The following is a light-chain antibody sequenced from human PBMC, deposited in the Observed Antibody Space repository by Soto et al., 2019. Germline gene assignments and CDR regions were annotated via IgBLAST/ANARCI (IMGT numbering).Light chain of an antibody. V-gene: IGKV4-1*01. CDR2: WAS. Sequence: DIVMTQSPDSLAVSLGERATINCKSSQSLLYSSNNKNYLAWYQQKPGLPPKLLIYWASTRESGVPDRFSGSGSGTDFTLTINRLQAEDVAVYSCQQYYGTPPTFGQGTKVEIK. J-gene: IGKJ1*01. CDR3: QQYYGTPPT. CDR1: QSLLYSSNNKNY.